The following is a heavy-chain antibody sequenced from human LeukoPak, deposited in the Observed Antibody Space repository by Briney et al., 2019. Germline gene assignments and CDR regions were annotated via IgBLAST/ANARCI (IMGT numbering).Heavy chain of an antibody. D-gene: IGHD3-22*01. Sequence: GGSLRLSCAASGFTFDDYAMHWVRQAPGKGLEWVSGISWNSGSMGYADSVKGRFTISRDNAKNSLYLQMNSLRAEDTALYYCAKVDSSGYYYGGGYFDYWGQGTLVTVSS. V-gene: IGHV3-9*01. J-gene: IGHJ4*02. CDR3: AKVDSSGYYYGGGYFDY. CDR2: ISWNSGSM. CDR1: GFTFDDYA.